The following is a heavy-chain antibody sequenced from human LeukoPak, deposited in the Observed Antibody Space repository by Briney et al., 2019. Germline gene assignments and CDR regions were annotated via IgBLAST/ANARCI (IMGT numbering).Heavy chain of an antibody. CDR3: ARPRKNSSRYFQD. Sequence: SETLSLTCTVSGGSISSYYWSWIRQPPGKGLEWIGYIYYSGSTNYNPSLKSRVTISVDTSKNQFSLKLSSVTAADTAVYYCARPRKNSSRYFQDWGQGTLVIVSP. J-gene: IGHJ1*01. CDR1: GGSISSYY. V-gene: IGHV4-59*01. CDR2: IYYSGST. D-gene: IGHD6-6*01.